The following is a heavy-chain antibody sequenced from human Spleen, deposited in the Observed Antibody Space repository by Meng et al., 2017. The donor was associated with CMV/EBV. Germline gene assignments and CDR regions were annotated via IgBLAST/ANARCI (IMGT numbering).Heavy chain of an antibody. J-gene: IGHJ6*02. Sequence: ASVKVSCKASGYTFTGYYIHWVRQAPGQGLEWMGWINPNSGGTNYALKFQGRVTMTRDTSINTAHMELSRLRSDDTAVYYCARELEQQLSGMDVWGQGTTVTVSS. D-gene: IGHD6-13*01. CDR2: INPNSGGT. CDR3: ARELEQQLSGMDV. V-gene: IGHV1-2*02. CDR1: GYTFTGYY.